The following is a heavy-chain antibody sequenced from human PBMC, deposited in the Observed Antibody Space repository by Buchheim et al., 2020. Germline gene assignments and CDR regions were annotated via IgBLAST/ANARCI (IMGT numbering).Heavy chain of an antibody. Sequence: EVQLLESGGGLVQPGGSLRLSCAASGFTFSSYAMSWVRQAPGKGLEWVSAISGSGGSTYYADSVKGRFTISRDNSKNTLYLQMNSLRAEDTAVYYCAKGGRDYYYDSSGYYDEADYWGQGTL. CDR3: AKGGRDYYYDSSGYYDEADY. J-gene: IGHJ4*02. CDR1: GFTFSSYA. V-gene: IGHV3-23*01. D-gene: IGHD3-22*01. CDR2: ISGSGGST.